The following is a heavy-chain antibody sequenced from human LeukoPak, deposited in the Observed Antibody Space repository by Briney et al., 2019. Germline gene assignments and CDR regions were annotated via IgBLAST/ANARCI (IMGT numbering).Heavy chain of an antibody. CDR2: IYSGGST. CDR3: ARVRGSSGQLYYFDY. V-gene: IGHV3-66*01. Sequence: GGSLRLSCAASGFTVSSNYMSWVRQAPGKGLEWVSVIYSGGSTYYADSVKGRFTISRDNSKNTLYLQMNSLRAEDTAVYYCARVRGSSGQLYYFDYWGQGTLVTVSS. J-gene: IGHJ4*02. CDR1: GFTVSSNY. D-gene: IGHD6-19*01.